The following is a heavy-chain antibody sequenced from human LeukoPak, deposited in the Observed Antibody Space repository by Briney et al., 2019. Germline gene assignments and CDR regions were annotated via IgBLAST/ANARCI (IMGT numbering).Heavy chain of an antibody. Sequence: GGSRRLSCAVSGITVGGYYMSGVRQAPGKGLEWVSIIYGGGTTYYTDSVKGRFTISRDSSKNTVYLQMNSLRAEDTAVYFCAKLTDFWGRGTLVTVSS. D-gene: IGHD3-9*01. CDR1: GITVGGYY. J-gene: IGHJ2*01. CDR3: AKLTDF. V-gene: IGHV3-53*01. CDR2: IYGGGTT.